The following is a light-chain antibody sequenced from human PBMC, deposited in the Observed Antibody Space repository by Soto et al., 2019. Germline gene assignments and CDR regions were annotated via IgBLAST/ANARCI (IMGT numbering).Light chain of an antibody. Sequence: EVVMTQSPATLSVSPGERATLSCRASQSVSSNLAWYQQKPGQAPRLLIYGASSRAAGIPDRFSGSGSGTDFTLTISRLEPEDFAVYYCQQHGSPPRNFGGGTRVEIK. CDR2: GAS. CDR1: QSVSSN. J-gene: IGKJ4*01. V-gene: IGKV3-20*01. CDR3: QQHGSPPRN.